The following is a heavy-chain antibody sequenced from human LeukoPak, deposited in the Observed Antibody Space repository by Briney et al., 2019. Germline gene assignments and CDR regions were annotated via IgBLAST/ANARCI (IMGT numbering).Heavy chain of an antibody. CDR2: IKHDGSEK. V-gene: IGHV3-7*01. D-gene: IGHD2-2*03. CDR3: ARLDMGD. J-gene: IGHJ4*02. CDR1: GFTFSYYW. Sequence: GGSLRLSCAAFGFTFSYYWMSWVRQAPGKGLEWVANIKHDGSEKNYVDSIKGRFTISRDNAKNSLYLQMTSLRAEDTAVYYCARLDMGDWGQGTLVTVSS.